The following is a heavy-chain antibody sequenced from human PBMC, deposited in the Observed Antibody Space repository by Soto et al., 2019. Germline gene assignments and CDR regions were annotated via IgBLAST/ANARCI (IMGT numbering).Heavy chain of an antibody. CDR3: ARGGPPTSNWFDP. J-gene: IGHJ5*02. Sequence: PGGSLRLSCAASGFTVSNNYINWVRQAPGKGLGWVSVIYSGGSTYYADSVKGRFTISRDNSKNTLYLQMNSLRAEDTAVYYCARGGPPTSNWFDPWGQGTLVTVSS. CDR1: GFTVSNNY. D-gene: IGHD1-26*01. CDR2: IYSGGST. V-gene: IGHV3-66*01.